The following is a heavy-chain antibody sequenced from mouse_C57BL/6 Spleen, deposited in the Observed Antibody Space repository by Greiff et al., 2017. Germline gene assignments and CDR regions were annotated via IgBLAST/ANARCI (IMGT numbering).Heavy chain of an antibody. CDR1: GYTFTSYW. Sequence: QVQLQQPGAELVRPGTSVKLSCKASGYTFTSYWMHWVKQRPGQGLEWIGVIDPSDSYTNYNQKFKGKATLTVDTSSSTAYMQLSSLTSEASAVYYCARMRNYDYDGYYAMDYWGQGTSVTVSS. D-gene: IGHD2-4*01. CDR3: ARMRNYDYDGYYAMDY. CDR2: IDPSDSYT. V-gene: IGHV1-59*01. J-gene: IGHJ4*01.